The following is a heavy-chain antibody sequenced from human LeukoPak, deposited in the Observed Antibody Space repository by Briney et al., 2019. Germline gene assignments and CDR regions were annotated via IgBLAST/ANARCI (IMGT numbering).Heavy chain of an antibody. J-gene: IGHJ4*02. D-gene: IGHD3-10*01. CDR1: GFTFSTYA. V-gene: IGHV3-30-3*01. CDR2: ISKDGSKR. CDR3: ARDRPRLLFWIGVVDN. Sequence: GGSLRLSCTASGFTFSTYAMHWVRQAPGKGLEWMTVISKDGSKRVSTDSVRGRFTISRDNAKNTLYLQMNSLRVEDTAVYYCARDRPRLLFWIGVVDNWGQGTLVTVSS.